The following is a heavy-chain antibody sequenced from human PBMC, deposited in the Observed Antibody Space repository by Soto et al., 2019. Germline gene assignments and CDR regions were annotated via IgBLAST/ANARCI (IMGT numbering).Heavy chain of an antibody. Sequence: QVQLQESGPGLVKPSETLSLTCTVSGGSLNSSSHYWSWIRQPPGKGLEWIGYIHYFGSTKYNPSLESRVVISVDTSKNQFYLKVPSVTAADTAIYFCARGGSYVGFDSWGQGARVTVSS. CDR1: GGSLNSSSHY. V-gene: IGHV4-61*01. J-gene: IGHJ4*02. CDR2: IHYFGST. D-gene: IGHD1-26*01. CDR3: ARGGSYVGFDS.